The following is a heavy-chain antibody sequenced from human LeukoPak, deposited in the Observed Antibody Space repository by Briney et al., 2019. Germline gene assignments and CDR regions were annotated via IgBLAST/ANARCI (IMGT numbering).Heavy chain of an antibody. CDR3: AKNSGWLQLGN. V-gene: IGHV3-7*01. Sequence: GGSLRLSCAVFGYALRNDWMVWVRQAPGKGREWVATIKEDGTEKDYVDSVRGRFTGSTDNARNSLSLQMNSLRPEDTAVYYCAKNSGWLQLGNWGQGTLVTVSS. J-gene: IGHJ4*02. CDR1: GYALRNDW. CDR2: IKEDGTEK. D-gene: IGHD5-24*01.